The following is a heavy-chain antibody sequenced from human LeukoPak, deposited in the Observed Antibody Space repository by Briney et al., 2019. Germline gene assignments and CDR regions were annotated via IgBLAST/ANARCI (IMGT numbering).Heavy chain of an antibody. V-gene: IGHV4-34*01. CDR1: GGSFSGYY. CDR3: ARRRLFTTVRGVSNWFDP. J-gene: IGHJ5*02. D-gene: IGHD3-10*01. Sequence: SETLSLTCAVYGGSFSGYYWSWIRQPPGKGLEWIGEINHSGSTNYNPSLKSRVTISVDTSKNQFSLKLSSVTAADTAVYYCARRRLFTTVRGVSNWFDPWGQGTLVTVSS. CDR2: INHSGST.